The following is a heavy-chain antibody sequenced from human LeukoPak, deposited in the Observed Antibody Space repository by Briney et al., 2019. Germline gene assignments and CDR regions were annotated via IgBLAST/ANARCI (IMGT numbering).Heavy chain of an antibody. V-gene: IGHV1-2*02. CDR2: INPNSGGT. Sequence: ASVKVSCKASGYTFTGYYMHWVRQAPGQGLEWMGWINPNSGGTNYAQKFQGRVTMTRDTSISTAYMELSRLRSGDTAVYYCARADIRVRAIYDYWGQGTLVTVSS. J-gene: IGHJ4*02. CDR1: GYTFTGYY. CDR3: ARADIRVRAIYDY. D-gene: IGHD3-10*01.